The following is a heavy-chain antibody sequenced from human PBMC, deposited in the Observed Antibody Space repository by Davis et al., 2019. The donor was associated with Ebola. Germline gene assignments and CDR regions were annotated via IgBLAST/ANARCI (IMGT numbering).Heavy chain of an antibody. V-gene: IGHV4-31*03. CDR2: IYYSGST. J-gene: IGHJ3*02. CDR3: ASSIGGIPVVRPFDI. Sequence: PSETLSLTCTVSGGSISSGGYYWSWIRQHPGKGLEWIGYIYYSGSTYYNPSLKSRVTISVDTSKNQFSLKLSSVTAADTAVYYCASSIGGIPVVRPFDIWGQGTMVTVSS. CDR1: GGSISSGGYY. D-gene: IGHD4-23*01.